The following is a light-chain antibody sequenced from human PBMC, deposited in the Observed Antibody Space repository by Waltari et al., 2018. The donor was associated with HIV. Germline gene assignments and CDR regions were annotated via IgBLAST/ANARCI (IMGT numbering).Light chain of an antibody. CDR1: PVTAISLNY. CDR3: VIYYGGSWV. J-gene: IGLJ3*02. CDR2: NTD. V-gene: IGLV7-43*01. Sequence: QTVVTQEPSLTVSPGGTVTLPCASSPVTAISLNYPSWFQHKPGQAPRSLIYNTDNRHPWTPDRFSGSLPGGKAALTLSGVQPEDEADYYCVIYYGGSWVFGGGTRLTVL.